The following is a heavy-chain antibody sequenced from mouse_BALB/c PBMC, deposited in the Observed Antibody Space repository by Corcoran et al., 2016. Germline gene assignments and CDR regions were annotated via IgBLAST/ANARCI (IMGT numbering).Heavy chain of an antibody. Sequence: QIQLVQSGPELKTPGETVKISCKASGYTFTNYGMNWVKQTPGKGLKWMGWINTYTGEPTYADDFKGRFPFSLETSASTAYLQINNLKNEDTATYFGARKPPLGYGSSPWYFDVWGAGTTVTVSS. J-gene: IGHJ1*01. D-gene: IGHD1-1*01. CDR2: INTYTGEP. CDR3: ARKPPLGYGSSPWYFDV. V-gene: IGHV9-3-1*01. CDR1: GYTFTNYG.